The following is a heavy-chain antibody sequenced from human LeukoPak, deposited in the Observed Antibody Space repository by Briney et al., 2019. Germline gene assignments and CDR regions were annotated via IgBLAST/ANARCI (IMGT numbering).Heavy chain of an antibody. Sequence: PSETLSLTCTVSGGSISSCYWSWIRQPPGKTLEYIGYIYYSGSTNYNPSLKSRVTISVDTSKNQFSLKLSSVTAADTAVYYCARRGVVRGVTYFFDYWGQGTLVTVSS. D-gene: IGHD3-10*01. CDR3: ARRGVVRGVTYFFDY. J-gene: IGHJ4*02. V-gene: IGHV4-59*08. CDR1: GGSISSCY. CDR2: IYYSGST.